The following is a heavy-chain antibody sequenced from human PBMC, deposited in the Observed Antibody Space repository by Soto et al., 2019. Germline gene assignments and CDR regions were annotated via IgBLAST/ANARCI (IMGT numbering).Heavy chain of an antibody. CDR3: ARDIDG. CDR2: ISSSSSTI. CDR1: GFTFSSYS. V-gene: IGHV3-48*01. D-gene: IGHD2-15*01. Sequence: EVQVVESGGGLVQPGGSLRLSCAASGFTFSSYSMNWVRQVPGKGLEWVSYISSSSSTIFYADSVKGRFTISRDNAKNSLYLQMNSLRAEDTAVYYCARDIDGGGQGTLVTVSS. J-gene: IGHJ4*02.